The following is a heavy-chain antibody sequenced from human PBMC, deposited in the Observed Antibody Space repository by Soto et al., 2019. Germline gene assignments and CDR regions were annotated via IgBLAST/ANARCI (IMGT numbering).Heavy chain of an antibody. CDR3: ARRLSAVATFSWWFDP. CDR1: GYTFTSYG. Sequence: ASVKVSCKASGYTFTSYGISWVRQAPGQGLEWMGWISAYNGNTNYAPKLQGRVTMTTDTSTSTAYMELRSLRSDDTAVYYCARRLSAVATFSWWFDPWGQGTLVTVSS. V-gene: IGHV1-18*01. CDR2: ISAYNGNT. J-gene: IGHJ5*02. D-gene: IGHD5-12*01.